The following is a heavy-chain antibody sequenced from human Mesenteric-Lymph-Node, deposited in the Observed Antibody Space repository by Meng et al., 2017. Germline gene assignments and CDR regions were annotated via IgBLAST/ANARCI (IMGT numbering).Heavy chain of an antibody. Sequence: ASVKVSCKASGYTFYSHYMHWVRQAPGQGLEWIGLIKGSDGSPTYAQKFQGGVSMTRELSTSTVYMELSSLRSEDTAVYYCARDDAQVEFGELVYYYYYGMDVWGQGTTVTVSS. CDR3: ARDDAQVEFGELVYYYYYGMDV. D-gene: IGHD3-10*01. CDR1: GYTFYSHY. CDR2: IKGSDGSP. V-gene: IGHV1-46*02. J-gene: IGHJ6*02.